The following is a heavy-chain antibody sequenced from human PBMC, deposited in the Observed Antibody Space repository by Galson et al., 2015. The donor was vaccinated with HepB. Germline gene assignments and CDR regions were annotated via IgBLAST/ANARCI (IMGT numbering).Heavy chain of an antibody. CDR2: ISSSGISM. Sequence: SLRLSCAASGFSFSSYTMHWVRQAPGKGLEWVSFISSSGISMDYADSVQGRFTISRDNAKNSLDLQMNSLRVGDTAVYYCAREWGTEYYFGVGNYGWGMDVWGQGATVTVSS. J-gene: IGHJ6*02. V-gene: IGHV3-21*06. D-gene: IGHD3-10*01. CDR3: AREWGTEYYFGVGNYGWGMDV. CDR1: GFSFSSYT.